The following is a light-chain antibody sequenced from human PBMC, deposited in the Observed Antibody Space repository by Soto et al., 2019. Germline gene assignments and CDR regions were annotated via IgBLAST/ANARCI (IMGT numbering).Light chain of an antibody. CDR2: GAS. V-gene: IGKV3-20*01. Sequence: QSPATKTLSPGERATLSCRASQSVSSSYLAWYQQKPGQAPRLLIYGASSRATGIPDRFSGSESGTDFTLTISRLEPEDFAVYYCQQYGSSPPRFGP. CDR1: QSVSSSY. J-gene: IGKJ3*01. CDR3: QQYGSSPPR.